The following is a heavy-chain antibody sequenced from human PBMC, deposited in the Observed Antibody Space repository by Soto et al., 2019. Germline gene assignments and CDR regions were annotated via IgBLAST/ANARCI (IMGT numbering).Heavy chain of an antibody. CDR2: INDYGTTI. J-gene: IGHJ4*02. V-gene: IGHV3-74*01. CDR3: ARGGLEPFDY. CDR1: GFNLGSYW. D-gene: IGHD1-1*01. Sequence: GSLRLSCAASGFNLGSYWMHWVRQAPGKGLVWVSRINDYGTTINYAESVEGRFTTSRDDAKSEVYLQMNNLRAEDTAVYYCARGGLEPFDYWGQGALVTVSS.